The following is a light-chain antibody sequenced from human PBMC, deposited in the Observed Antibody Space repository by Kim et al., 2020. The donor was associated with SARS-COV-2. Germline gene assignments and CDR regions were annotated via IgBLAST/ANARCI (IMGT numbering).Light chain of an antibody. J-gene: IGLJ2*01. CDR3: NSRDSNDNVV. V-gene: IGLV3-19*01. Sequence: VAWGQTVRIPCQGDSLRSYYATWYQQKPGQATILVIYGKNNRPSGIPDRFSGSSSGNTASLTITGTQAGDEADYYCNSRDSNDNVVFGGGTQLTVL. CDR2: GKN. CDR1: SLRSYY.